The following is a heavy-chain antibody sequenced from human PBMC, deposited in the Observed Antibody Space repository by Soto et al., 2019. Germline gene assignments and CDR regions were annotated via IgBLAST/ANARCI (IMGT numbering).Heavy chain of an antibody. J-gene: IGHJ4*02. D-gene: IGHD3-16*01. V-gene: IGHV2-5*02. CDR2: IYWDDAK. CDR3: ANKGGGDRILDY. Sequence: QITLKESGPTLVKPTQTLTLTCTFSGFSLSTSGVGVGWIRQPPGKALEWVALIYWDDAKEYSPSLKSRLTIPKDTPKNQMALTMTNMDPLDTATYYCANKGGGDRILDYWGQGTLVTVSS. CDR1: GFSLSTSGVG.